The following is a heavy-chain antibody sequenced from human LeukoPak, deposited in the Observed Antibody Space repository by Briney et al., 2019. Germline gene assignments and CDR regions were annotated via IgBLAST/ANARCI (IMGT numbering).Heavy chain of an antibody. CDR1: GFMFSNYW. CDR3: ARAAYSSTWYSRYFDL. D-gene: IGHD6-13*01. J-gene: IGHJ2*01. Sequence: PGGSLRLSCAASGFMFSNYWMSWVRQAPGEGLEWVANIKQDGSESRYVDSVKGRCTISRENPKISLYLQMNSLRAGDTAVYYCARAAYSSTWYSRYFDLWGRGTLVTVSS. V-gene: IGHV3-7*01. CDR2: IKQDGSES.